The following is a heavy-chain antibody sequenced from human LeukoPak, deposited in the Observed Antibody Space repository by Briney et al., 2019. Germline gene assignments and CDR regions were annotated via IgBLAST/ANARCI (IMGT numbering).Heavy chain of an antibody. Sequence: SETLSLTCAVYGGSFSGYYWSWIRQPPGKGLEWIGEINHSGSTNYNPSLKSRVTISVDTSKSQFSLKLSSVTAADTAVYYCARGASARIAAAGRKAYYFDYWGQGTLVTVSS. CDR3: ARGASARIAAAGRKAYYFDY. CDR2: INHSGST. J-gene: IGHJ4*02. V-gene: IGHV4-34*01. CDR1: GGSFSGYY. D-gene: IGHD6-13*01.